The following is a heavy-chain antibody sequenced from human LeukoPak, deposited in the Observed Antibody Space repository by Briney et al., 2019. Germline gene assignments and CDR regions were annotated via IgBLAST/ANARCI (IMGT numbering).Heavy chain of an antibody. Sequence: GRSLRLSCAASGFTFDDYAMHWVRQAPGKGLEWVSGISWNSGSIGYADSVKGRFTISRDNAKNSLYLQMNSLRAEDTALYYCAKGNYDFWSGPVYWGRGTLVTVSS. D-gene: IGHD3-3*01. CDR2: ISWNSGSI. V-gene: IGHV3-9*01. CDR1: GFTFDDYA. J-gene: IGHJ4*02. CDR3: AKGNYDFWSGPVY.